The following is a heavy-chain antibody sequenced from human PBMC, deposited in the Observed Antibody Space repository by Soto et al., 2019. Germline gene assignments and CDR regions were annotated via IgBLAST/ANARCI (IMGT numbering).Heavy chain of an antibody. CDR2: ISGSGSST. J-gene: IGHJ4*02. V-gene: IGHV3-23*01. D-gene: IGHD3-3*01. Sequence: EVQLLESGGGLVQPGGSLRLSCAASGFTFSSYAMSWVRQAPGKGLEWVSAISGSGSSTYYADSVKGRFTISRDNSKNTLYLQMNSLRAEDTAVYYCAKDRGYDFWSGYYWVDYWGQGTLVTVSS. CDR3: AKDRGYDFWSGYYWVDY. CDR1: GFTFSSYA.